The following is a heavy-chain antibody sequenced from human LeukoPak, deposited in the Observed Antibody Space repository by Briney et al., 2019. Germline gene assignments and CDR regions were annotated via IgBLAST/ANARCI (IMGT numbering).Heavy chain of an antibody. CDR2: IKEDGSEK. V-gene: IGHV3-7*05. CDR1: GFTFSNYW. J-gene: IGHJ4*02. CDR3: ARYGYYDTSGYKAFDY. D-gene: IGHD3-22*01. Sequence: GGSLRLSCAASGFTFSNYWMNWVRQAPGKGLEWVASIKEDGSEKYYVDSVKGRFTISRDNAKNSLYLQMNSLRAEDTAVYYCARYGYYDTSGYKAFDYWGQGALVTVSS.